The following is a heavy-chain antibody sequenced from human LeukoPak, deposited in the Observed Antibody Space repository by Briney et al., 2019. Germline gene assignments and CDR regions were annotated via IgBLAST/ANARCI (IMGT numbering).Heavy chain of an antibody. V-gene: IGHV3-7*03. J-gene: IGHJ4*02. CDR2: IKQDGSKK. D-gene: IGHD6-6*01. Sequence: GGSLRLSCAASGFTFSSYWMTWVRQAPGKGLEWVANIKQDGSKKNYVDSVKGRFTISRDNAKNSLFLQMNSLRAEDTAVYYCARGELVPNYWGQGTLVTVSS. CDR3: ARGELVPNY. CDR1: GFTFSSYW.